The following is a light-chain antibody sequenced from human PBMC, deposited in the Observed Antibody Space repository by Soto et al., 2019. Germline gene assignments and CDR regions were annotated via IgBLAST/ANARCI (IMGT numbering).Light chain of an antibody. CDR3: LQDHTYPWT. CDR1: QDIGND. Sequence: AVQMTQSPSSLSVSVTDRVTITCRASQDIGNDLGWYQQRPGEAPELLLYGASTLRSGVPSRFSGSGSGTHFALTINNLQPEDSATYFCLQDHTYPWTFGQGTKVDIK. J-gene: IGKJ1*01. V-gene: IGKV1-6*02. CDR2: GAS.